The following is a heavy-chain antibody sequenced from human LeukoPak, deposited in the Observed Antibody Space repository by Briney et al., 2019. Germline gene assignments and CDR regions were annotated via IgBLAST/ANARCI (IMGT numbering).Heavy chain of an antibody. J-gene: IGHJ2*01. D-gene: IGHD4/OR15-4a*01. CDR1: GGSISSYY. CDR2: IYYSGST. CDR3: ARSGDYGANWYFDL. V-gene: IGHV4-59*01. Sequence: SETLSLTCTVSGGSISSYYWSWIRQPPGKGLEWNGYIYYSGSTNYNPSLKSRVTISVDTSKNQFSLKLSSVTAADTAVYYCARSGDYGANWYFDLWGRGTLVTVSS.